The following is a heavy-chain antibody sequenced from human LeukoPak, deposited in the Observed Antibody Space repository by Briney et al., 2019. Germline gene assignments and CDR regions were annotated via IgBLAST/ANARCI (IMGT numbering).Heavy chain of an antibody. CDR3: ARDFDAFDI. CDR2: IYSGGST. D-gene: IGHD3-3*01. V-gene: IGHV3-66*02. Sequence: GGSLRLSCTASGFAVSKNYMSWVRQAPGKGLEWVSVIYSGGSTYYADSVKGRFTISRDNSKNTLYLQMNSLRTEDTAVYYCARDFDAFDIWAQGTMVTVSS. CDR1: GFAVSKNY. J-gene: IGHJ3*02.